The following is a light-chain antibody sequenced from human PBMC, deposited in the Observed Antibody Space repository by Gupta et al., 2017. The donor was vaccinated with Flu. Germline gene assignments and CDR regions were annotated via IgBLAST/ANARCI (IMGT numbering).Light chain of an antibody. V-gene: IGLV6-57*01. CDR2: EDN. J-gene: IGLJ7*01. Sequence: SSGSMNSYSVQWYQQRPGSSPTTVIYEDNQRPSGVPDRFSGHIDRSSNSASLTISGLKTEDEADYYCQSYDSSYAVFGGGTQLTVL. CDR3: QSYDSSYAV. CDR1: SGSMNSYS.